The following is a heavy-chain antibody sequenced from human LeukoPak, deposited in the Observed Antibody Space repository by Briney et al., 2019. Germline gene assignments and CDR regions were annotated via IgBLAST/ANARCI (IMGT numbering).Heavy chain of an antibody. J-gene: IGHJ4*02. V-gene: IGHV1-18*01. CDR2: INPNSGGT. D-gene: IGHD3-22*01. CDR3: ARDNYYDSSGYNDAYDY. CDR1: GYSFTTND. Sequence: GASVKVSCKASGYSFTTNDINWVRQAPGQGLEWMGWINPNSGGTNYAQKLQGRVTMTTDTSTSTAYMELRSLRSDDTAVYYCARDNYYDSSGYNDAYDYWGQGTLVTVSS.